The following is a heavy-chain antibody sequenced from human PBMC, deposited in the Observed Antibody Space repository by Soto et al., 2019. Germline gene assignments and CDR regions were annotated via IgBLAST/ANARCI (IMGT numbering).Heavy chain of an antibody. CDR3: ARHQYYYDGLDV. CDR1: GGSISSYY. Sequence: SETLSLTCTVSGGSISSYYWSWIRQPPGKGLEWIGYIYYSGSTNYNPSLKSRVTISVDTSKNQFSLKLSSVTAADTAVYYCARHQYYYDGLDVWGQGTLVTVSS. CDR2: IYYSGST. D-gene: IGHD3-22*01. J-gene: IGHJ4*02. V-gene: IGHV4-59*08.